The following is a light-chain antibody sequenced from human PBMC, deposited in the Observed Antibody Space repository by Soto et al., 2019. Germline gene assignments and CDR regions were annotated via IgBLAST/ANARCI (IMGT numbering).Light chain of an antibody. CDR3: SSFTSTITSV. J-gene: IGLJ1*01. CDR2: EVS. CDR1: SSDVGGFNY. Sequence: QSVLTQPASVSGSPGQSITISCTGTSSDVGGFNYVSWYQQQPGRAPKLILYEVSNRPSGVAHRFTGSKSGNTASLTISGLQAEDEADYYCSSFTSTITSVFGSGPRV. V-gene: IGLV2-14*01.